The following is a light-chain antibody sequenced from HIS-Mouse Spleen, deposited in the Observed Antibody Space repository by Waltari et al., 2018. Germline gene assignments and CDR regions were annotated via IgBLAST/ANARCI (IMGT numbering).Light chain of an antibody. CDR1: ALPKKY. CDR2: EDS. CDR3: YSTDSSGNHRV. V-gene: IGLV3-10*01. J-gene: IGLJ2*01. Sequence: SYELTQPPSVSVSPGQTASITCSGDALPKKYAYWYQQKSVQAPVLVIYEDSKRPSGIPERFSGSSSGTMATLTISGAQVEDEADYYCYSTDSSGNHRVFGGGTKLTVL.